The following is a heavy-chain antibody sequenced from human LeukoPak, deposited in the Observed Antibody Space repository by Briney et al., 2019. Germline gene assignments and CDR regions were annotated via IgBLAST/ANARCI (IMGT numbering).Heavy chain of an antibody. CDR1: GFTVSSNY. CDR2: IYSGGST. V-gene: IGHV3-53*01. D-gene: IGHD3-22*01. Sequence: PGGSLRLSCAASGFTVSSNYMSWVRQAPGKGLERVSVIYSGGSTYYADSVKGRFTISRDNSKNTLYLQMNSLRAEDTAVYYCASDRYYYDSSGYYSHYWYFDLWGRGTLVTVSS. CDR3: ASDRYYYDSSGYYSHYWYFDL. J-gene: IGHJ2*01.